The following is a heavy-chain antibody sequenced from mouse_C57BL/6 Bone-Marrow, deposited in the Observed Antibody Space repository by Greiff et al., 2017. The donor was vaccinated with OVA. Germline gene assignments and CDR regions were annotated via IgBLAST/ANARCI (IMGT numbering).Heavy chain of an antibody. CDR3: ARWGTTVEGDY. J-gene: IGHJ2*01. CDR1: GYTFTSYW. Sequence: VKLQQPGAELVKPGASVKLSCKASGYTFTSYWMQWVKQRPGQGLEWIGEIDPSDSYTNYNQKFKGKATLTVDTSSSTAYMQLSSLTSEDSAVYYCARWGTTVEGDYWGQGTTLTVSS. D-gene: IGHD1-1*01. CDR2: IDPSDSYT. V-gene: IGHV1-50*01.